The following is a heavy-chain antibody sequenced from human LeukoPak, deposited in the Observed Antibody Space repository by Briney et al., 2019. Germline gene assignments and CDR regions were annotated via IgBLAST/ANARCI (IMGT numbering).Heavy chain of an antibody. D-gene: IGHD3-3*01. CDR3: ATMDNFWSGFDY. Sequence: SETLSLTCTVSGGSISSYYWSWIRQPAGKGLEWIGRIYTSGSTNYNPSLKSRVTISVNKSKNQFSLKLSSVTAADTAVYYCATMDNFWSGFDYWGQGTLVTVSS. V-gene: IGHV4-4*07. J-gene: IGHJ4*02. CDR1: GGSISSYY. CDR2: IYTSGST.